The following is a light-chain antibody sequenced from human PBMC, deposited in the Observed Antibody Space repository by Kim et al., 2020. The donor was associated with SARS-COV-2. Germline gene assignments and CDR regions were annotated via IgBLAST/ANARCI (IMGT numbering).Light chain of an antibody. J-gene: IGLJ2*01. CDR2: YDN. CDR1: NIGSKG. V-gene: IGLV3-21*04. Sequence: VSVAPGKTARITCGGNNIGSKGVHWYQQKPGQAPVLVIYYDNDRPSGIPERFSGSNSGNTATLTISRVEAGDEADYYCQVWDSSTVFGGGTQLTVL. CDR3: QVWDSSTV.